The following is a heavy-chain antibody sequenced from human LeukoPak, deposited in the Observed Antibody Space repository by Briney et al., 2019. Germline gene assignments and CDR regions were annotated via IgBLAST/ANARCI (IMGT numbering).Heavy chain of an antibody. Sequence: GESLKISCKGSGYSFTSYGISWVRQAPGQGLEWMGWISAYNGNTNYAQKLQGRVTMTTDTPTSTAYMELRGLRSDDTAVYYCARGHWSNYYYYMDVWGKGTTVTVSS. CDR3: ARGHWSNYYYYMDV. CDR1: GYSFTSYG. V-gene: IGHV1-18*01. D-gene: IGHD2-8*02. CDR2: ISAYNGNT. J-gene: IGHJ6*03.